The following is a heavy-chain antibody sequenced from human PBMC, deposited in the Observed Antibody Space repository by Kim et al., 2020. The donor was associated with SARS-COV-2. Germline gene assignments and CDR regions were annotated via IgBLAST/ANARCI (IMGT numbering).Heavy chain of an antibody. CDR2: VYSGGST. J-gene: IGHJ5*02. CDR3: ARETSGP. V-gene: IGHV3-53*01. Sequence: GGSLRLSCAASGFNVSSNYMNWVRQAPGKGLEWVSVVYSGGSTYYADSVKGRFTISRDKSKNTVFLQMNSLRAEDTAVYYCARETSGPWGQGTLVTVSS. CDR1: GFNVSSNY.